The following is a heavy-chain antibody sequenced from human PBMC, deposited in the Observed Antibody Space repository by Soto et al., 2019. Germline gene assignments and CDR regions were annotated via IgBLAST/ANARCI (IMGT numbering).Heavy chain of an antibody. CDR3: ATYRFTGNNWSKFDY. CDR1: GVSLSGDAYY. V-gene: IGHV4-31*03. Sequence: SETLSLTCTVWGVSLSGDAYYWSCIRKHPGKGLEWILNIYHTGSTYYNPSLKSRVDISLDTSQNQFFLRLSSVTAADPAVYYRATYRFTGNNWSKFDYWRQGTLVTVSS. J-gene: IGHJ4*02. CDR2: IYHTGST. D-gene: IGHD3-16*02.